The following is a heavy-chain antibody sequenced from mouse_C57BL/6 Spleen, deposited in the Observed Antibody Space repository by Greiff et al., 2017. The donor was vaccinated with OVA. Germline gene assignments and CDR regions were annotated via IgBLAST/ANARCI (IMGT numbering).Heavy chain of an antibody. CDR1: GFTFSDYY. CDR3: ARGIYGSSGGAMDY. Sequence: EVQGVESGGGLVQPGGSLKLSCAASGFTFSDYYMYWVRQTPEKRLEWVAYISNGGGSTYYPDTVKGRFTISRDNAKNTLYLQMSRLKSEDTAMYYCARGIYGSSGGAMDYWGQGTSVTVSS. V-gene: IGHV5-12*01. D-gene: IGHD1-1*01. CDR2: ISNGGGST. J-gene: IGHJ4*01.